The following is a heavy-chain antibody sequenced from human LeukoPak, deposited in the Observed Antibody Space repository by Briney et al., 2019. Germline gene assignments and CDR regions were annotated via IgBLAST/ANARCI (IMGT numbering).Heavy chain of an antibody. V-gene: IGHV3-21*06. CDR3: ARDRDSSGWFDAFDI. Sequence: GGSLRLSCAASGFTFSSYALNWVRQAPGKGLEWVSSISSSGDYTYHADSVKGRFTISRDNAKNSLYLQMNSLRAEDTAVYYCARDRDSSGWFDAFDIWGQGTMVTVSS. CDR2: ISSSGDYT. CDR1: GFTFSSYA. J-gene: IGHJ3*02. D-gene: IGHD6-19*01.